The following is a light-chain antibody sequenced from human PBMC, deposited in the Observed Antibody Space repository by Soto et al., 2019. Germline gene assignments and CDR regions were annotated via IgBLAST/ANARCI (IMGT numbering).Light chain of an antibody. Sequence: DIQMTQFPSTLSASVGDRVTITCRASQTTNTWLAWYQQKPGTAPKLLIYDASSLEGGVPSRFSASGSGTEFTLTISILQPDDLATYYCQQYRSYPYTFGQGTKVEIK. CDR2: DAS. V-gene: IGKV1-5*01. CDR3: QQYRSYPYT. CDR1: QTTNTW. J-gene: IGKJ2*01.